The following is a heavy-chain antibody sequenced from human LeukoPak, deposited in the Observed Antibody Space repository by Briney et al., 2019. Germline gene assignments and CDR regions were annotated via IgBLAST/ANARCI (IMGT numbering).Heavy chain of an antibody. Sequence: ASVKVSCKASGYTFTGYYMHWVRQAPGQGLEWIGWINPNSGGTNYAQKFQGRVTMTRDTSISTAYMELSRLRSDDTAVYYCARDSTYYYDSSGYYYRVDYFDYWGQGTLVTVSS. J-gene: IGHJ4*02. CDR3: ARDSTYYYDSSGYYYRVDYFDY. CDR2: INPNSGGT. CDR1: GYTFTGYY. D-gene: IGHD3-22*01. V-gene: IGHV1-2*02.